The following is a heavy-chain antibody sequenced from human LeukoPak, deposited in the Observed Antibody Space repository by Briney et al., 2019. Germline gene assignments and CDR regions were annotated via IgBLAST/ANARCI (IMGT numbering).Heavy chain of an antibody. Sequence: GGSLRLSCAASGFTFTSYWMHWVRQAPGKGLAWVSRINSDGTSTSYADSAKGRFTISRDNAKNMLYPEMNSLRVDDTSVYYCVRGAPFDYWGQGTLVTVSS. CDR3: VRGAPFDY. D-gene: IGHD1-26*01. J-gene: IGHJ4*02. V-gene: IGHV3-74*01. CDR1: GFTFTSYW. CDR2: INSDGTST.